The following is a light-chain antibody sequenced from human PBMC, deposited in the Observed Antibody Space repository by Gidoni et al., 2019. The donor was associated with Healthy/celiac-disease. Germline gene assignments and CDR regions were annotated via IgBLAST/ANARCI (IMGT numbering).Light chain of an antibody. V-gene: IGKV3-15*01. CDR3: QQYNNWPLT. Sequence: EIVMTPSPATLSVSPGDRATLSCRASQRVSSNLAWYQQKPGQAPRLLIYGASTRATGIPARFSGSGSGTEFTLTISSLQSEDFAVYYCQQYNNWPLTFGPGTKVDIK. J-gene: IGKJ3*01. CDR2: GAS. CDR1: QRVSSN.